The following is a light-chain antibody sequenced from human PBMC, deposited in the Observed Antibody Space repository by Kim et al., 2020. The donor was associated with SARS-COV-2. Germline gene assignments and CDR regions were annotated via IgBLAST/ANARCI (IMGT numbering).Light chain of an antibody. CDR1: ALPKQY. CDR2: EDT. J-gene: IGLJ3*02. V-gene: IGLV3-25*03. Sequence: PGQTARTPCSGDALPKQYAYWFRQKPGQAPVVLISEDTERPSGIPERFSGSTSGTTVTLTISAVQAEDEADYYCQSADSSDTFWVFGGGTQLTVL. CDR3: QSADSSDTFWV.